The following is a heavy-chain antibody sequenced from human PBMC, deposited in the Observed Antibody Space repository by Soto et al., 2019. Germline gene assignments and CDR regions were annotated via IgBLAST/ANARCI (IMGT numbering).Heavy chain of an antibody. V-gene: IGHV3-21*01. CDR1: GFTFSSYS. CDR2: ISSSSSYI. J-gene: IGHJ4*02. Sequence: GGSLRLSCEASGFTFSSYSMNWVRQAPGKGLEWVSSISSSSSYIYYADSVKGRFTISRDNAKNSLYLQMNSLRAEDTAVYYCARDLPMTTVTTGDYWGQGTLVTVSS. D-gene: IGHD4-17*01. CDR3: ARDLPMTTVTTGDY.